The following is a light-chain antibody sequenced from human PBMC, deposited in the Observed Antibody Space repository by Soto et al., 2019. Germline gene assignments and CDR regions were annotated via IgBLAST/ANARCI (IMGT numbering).Light chain of an antibody. CDR1: QTINNY. CDR3: QQSAKIPRT. J-gene: IGKJ1*01. V-gene: IGKV1-39*01. Sequence: DIQMTQSPSSLSASVGDRVTITCRASQTINNYGSWYQQKPGKAPKSLIYAASTLQRGVPTRFSGSGSGTDFTLTINSLQPEDSAIYYCQQSAKIPRTFGQGTKVEI. CDR2: AAS.